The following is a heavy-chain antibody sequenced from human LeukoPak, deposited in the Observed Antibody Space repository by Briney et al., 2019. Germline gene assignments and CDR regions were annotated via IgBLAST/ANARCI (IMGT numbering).Heavy chain of an antibody. CDR1: GGSISSYY. D-gene: IGHD6-6*01. CDR2: IYYSGST. J-gene: IGHJ4*02. CDR3: ARAEDSSSSAFDY. V-gene: IGHV4-59*12. Sequence: SETLSLTCTVSGGSISSYYWSWIRQPPGKGLEWIGYIYYSGSTNYNPSLKSRVTISVDTSKNQFSLKLSSVTAADTAVYYCARAEDSSSSAFDYWGQGTLVTVSS.